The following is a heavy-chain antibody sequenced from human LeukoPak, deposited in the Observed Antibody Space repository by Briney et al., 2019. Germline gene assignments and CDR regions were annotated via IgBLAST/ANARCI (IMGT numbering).Heavy chain of an antibody. Sequence: GGSLRLSCAASGFPFSNYWMHWVRQAPGKGLVWVSRVNSDGSTTNYADSVKGRFTISRDNAENTLYMRMDSLRPEDTAVYYCARGYYSSSRFDSWGQGTLVTVSS. J-gene: IGHJ4*02. D-gene: IGHD6-13*01. CDR2: VNSDGSTT. V-gene: IGHV3-74*01. CDR1: GFPFSNYW. CDR3: ARGYYSSSRFDS.